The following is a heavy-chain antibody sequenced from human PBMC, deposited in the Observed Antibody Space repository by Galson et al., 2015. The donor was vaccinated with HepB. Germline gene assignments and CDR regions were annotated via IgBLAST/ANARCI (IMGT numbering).Heavy chain of an antibody. V-gene: IGHV3-48*02. Sequence: SLRLSCAASGFTFSSYSMNWVRQAPGKGLEWVSYISSSSSTIYYADSVKGRFTISRDNAKNSLYLQMNSLRDEDTAVYYCARGYSSSRNIFDYWGQGTLVTVSS. CDR3: ARGYSSSRNIFDY. CDR2: ISSSSSTI. D-gene: IGHD6-13*01. J-gene: IGHJ4*02. CDR1: GFTFSSYS.